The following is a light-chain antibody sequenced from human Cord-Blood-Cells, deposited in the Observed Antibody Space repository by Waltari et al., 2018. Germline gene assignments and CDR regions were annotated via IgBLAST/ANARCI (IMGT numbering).Light chain of an antibody. CDR2: DVS. CDR1: SRDVGGYNY. V-gene: IGLV2-14*01. J-gene: IGLJ3*02. Sequence: QSALTQPASVSGSPGQSIPISCTGTSRDVGGYNYVSWYQQHPGKAPKLMIYDVSNRPSGVSNRFSGSKSGNTASLTISGLQAEDEADYYCSSYTSSSTLEFGGGTKLTVL. CDR3: SSYTSSSTLE.